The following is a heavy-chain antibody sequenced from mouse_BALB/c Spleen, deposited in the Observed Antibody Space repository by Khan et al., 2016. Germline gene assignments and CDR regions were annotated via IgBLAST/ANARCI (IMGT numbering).Heavy chain of an antibody. CDR3: ARRAITTVDY. J-gene: IGHJ2*01. D-gene: IGHD1-1*01. V-gene: IGHV9-3-1*01. CDR1: GYTFTNYG. Sequence: QIQLVQSGPELKKPGETVKISCKASGYTFTNYGMNWVKQAPGKGLKWMGWINTYTGEPTYADDFKGRFAFSLETSASTAYLQINNLTTEDTARYCGARRAITTVDYWGQGTTLTVSS. CDR2: INTYTGEP.